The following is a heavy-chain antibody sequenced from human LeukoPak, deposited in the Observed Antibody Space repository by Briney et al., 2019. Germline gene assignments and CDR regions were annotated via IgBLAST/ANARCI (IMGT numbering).Heavy chain of an antibody. CDR2: IYYSGST. CDR1: GGSISSSSYY. CDR3: ARAYSSSWYFNWFDP. J-gene: IGHJ5*02. Sequence: PSETLSLTCTVSGGSISSSSYYWGWIRQPPGKGLEWIGSIYYSGSTYYNPSLKSRATISVDTSKNQFSLKLSSVTAADTAVYYCARAYSSSWYFNWFDPWGQGTLVTVSS. V-gene: IGHV4-39*01. D-gene: IGHD6-13*01.